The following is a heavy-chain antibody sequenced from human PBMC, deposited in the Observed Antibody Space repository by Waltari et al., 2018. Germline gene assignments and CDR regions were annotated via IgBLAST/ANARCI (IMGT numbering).Heavy chain of an antibody. V-gene: IGHV1-8*02. CDR1: GYTFTSYD. Sequence: QVQLVQSGAEVRKPGASVKVSCKASGYTFTSYDINWLRQASGQGLEWMAWMNPNSGNTCDAQKFQGRVTMTRNTAISTAYMELSSLRSEDTAVDYCARGYRIPKPYWGYWGQGTLVTVSS. D-gene: IGHD2-21*01. CDR3: ARGYRIPKPYWGY. CDR2: MNPNSGNT. J-gene: IGHJ4*02.